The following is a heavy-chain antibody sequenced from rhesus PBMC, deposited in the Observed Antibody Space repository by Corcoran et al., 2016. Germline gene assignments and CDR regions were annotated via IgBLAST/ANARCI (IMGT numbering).Heavy chain of an antibody. CDR1: GGSISGYYY. J-gene: IGHJ4*01. CDR3: ARDLYSGNYYYFDY. V-gene: IGHV4S14*01. CDR2: IYGSGGSN. D-gene: IGHD3-16*01. Sequence: QVQLQESGPGLVKPSETLSLTCAVSGGSISGYYYWSWIRQPPGKGLEWIGSIYGSGGSNYLNPSLKSRVTISTDTSKNQFALKLSYVTAADTSVYYCARDLYSGNYYYFDYWGQGVLVTVSS.